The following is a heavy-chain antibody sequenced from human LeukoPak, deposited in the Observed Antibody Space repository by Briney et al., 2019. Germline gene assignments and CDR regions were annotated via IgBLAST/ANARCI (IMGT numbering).Heavy chain of an antibody. CDR1: GGTFSSYA. D-gene: IGHD5-24*01. CDR3: AREHSRDGHPLAFDI. J-gene: IGHJ3*02. CDR2: IIPIFGTA. Sequence: ASVKVSCKASGGTFSSYAISWVRQAPGQGLEWMGGIIPIFGTANYAQKFQGRVTITTDESTSTAYMELSSLRSEDTAVYYCAREHSRDGHPLAFDIWGQGTMVTVSS. V-gene: IGHV1-69*05.